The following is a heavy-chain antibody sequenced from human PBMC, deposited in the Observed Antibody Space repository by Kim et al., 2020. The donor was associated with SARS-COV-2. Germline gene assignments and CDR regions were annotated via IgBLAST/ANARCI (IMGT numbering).Heavy chain of an antibody. Sequence: GGSLRLSCAASGFTFSSYAMHWVRQAPGKGLEWVAVISYDGSNKYYAESVKGRFTISRDNSKNTLYLQMNSLRAEDTAVYYCARVYGDPYYWGQGTLVTLSS. V-gene: IGHV3-30-3*01. J-gene: IGHJ4*02. CDR2: ISYDGSNK. CDR3: ARVYGDPYY. CDR1: GFTFSSYA. D-gene: IGHD4-17*01.